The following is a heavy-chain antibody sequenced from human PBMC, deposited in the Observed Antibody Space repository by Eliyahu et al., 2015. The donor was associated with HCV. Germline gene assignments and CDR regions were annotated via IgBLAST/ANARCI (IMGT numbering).Heavy chain of an antibody. Sequence: QVQLQESGPGLVKPSETLSLTCPVSGGSITTYYWSWIRQPPGKGLEWIGDFYSRGSANYNPXLKSRVTISVDTSKNQFSLKLNSVTAADTAVYYCASGGGGIAVAGTGGWFDPWGQGTLVTVSS. CDR2: FYSRGSA. CDR3: ASGGGGIAVAGTGGWFDP. D-gene: IGHD6-19*01. CDR1: GGSITTYY. J-gene: IGHJ5*02. V-gene: IGHV4-59*01.